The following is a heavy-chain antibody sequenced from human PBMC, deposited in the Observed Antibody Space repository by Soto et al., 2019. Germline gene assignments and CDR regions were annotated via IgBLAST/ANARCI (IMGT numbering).Heavy chain of an antibody. V-gene: IGHV4-30-4*01. CDR3: ARGRKDPPLLLLLDHYTTYIYMLA. Sequence: PSETLSLTCTVSGGSISSGDYYWSWIRQPPGKGLEWIGYIYYSGSTYYNPSLKSRVTISVDTSKNQFSLKLSSVTAADTAVYYCARGRKDPPLLLLLDHYTTYIYMLAWDNGLPVTV. CDR1: GGSISSGDYY. J-gene: IGHJ6*03. CDR2: IYYSGST. D-gene: IGHD1-26*01.